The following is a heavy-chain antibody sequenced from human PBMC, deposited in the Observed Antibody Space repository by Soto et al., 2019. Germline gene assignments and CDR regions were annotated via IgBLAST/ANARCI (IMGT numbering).Heavy chain of an antibody. Sequence: PGGSLRLSCAASGFTFSSYAMSWVRQAPGKGLEWVSTISDSGNSTYSADSVKGRFTISRDNSKNTLYLQMNSLRAEDTAVYYCARDRYGDTLWGQDDFDYWRQGTLVTVSP. CDR1: GFTFSSYA. V-gene: IGHV3-23*01. D-gene: IGHD4-17*01. J-gene: IGHJ4*02. CDR2: ISDSGNST. CDR3: ARDRYGDTLWGQDDFDY.